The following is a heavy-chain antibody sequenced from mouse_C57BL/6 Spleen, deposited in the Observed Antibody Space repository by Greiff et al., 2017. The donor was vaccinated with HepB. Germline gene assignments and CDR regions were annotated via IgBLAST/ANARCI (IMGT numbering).Heavy chain of an antibody. Sequence: EVKVEESGGGLVQPGGSMKLSCVASGFTFSNYWMNWVRQSPEKGLEWVAQIRLKSDNYATHYAESVKGRFTISRDDSKSSVYLQMNNLRAEDTGIYYCTPLLLKFAYWGQGTLVTVSA. J-gene: IGHJ3*01. D-gene: IGHD1-1*01. CDR3: TPLLLKFAY. CDR1: GFTFSNYW. CDR2: IRLKSDNYAT. V-gene: IGHV6-3*01.